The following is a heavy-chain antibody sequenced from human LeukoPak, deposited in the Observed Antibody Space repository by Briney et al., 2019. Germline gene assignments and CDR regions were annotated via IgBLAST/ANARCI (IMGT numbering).Heavy chain of an antibody. V-gene: IGHV3-7*01. D-gene: IGHD3-10*01. J-gene: IGHJ4*02. CDR1: GFSFRSYW. Sequence: GGSLRLSCAASGFSFRSYWMSWVRQAPGKGLEWVANIKQDATEKNYVESVKGRFTISRDNAKNSLFLQLDSLRAEDTAVYYCATEAMIRGVSLGYFDYWGQGTLVAVSS. CDR2: IKQDATEK. CDR3: ATEAMIRGVSLGYFDY.